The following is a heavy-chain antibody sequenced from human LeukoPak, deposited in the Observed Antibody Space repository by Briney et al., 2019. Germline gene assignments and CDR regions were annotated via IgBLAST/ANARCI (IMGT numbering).Heavy chain of an antibody. CDR2: ITNDGSST. V-gene: IGHV3-64*01. J-gene: IGHJ4*02. Sequence: GPLRLSCTASGFNFSTSAMHLVRQAPGKGPEYVSAITNDGSSTYYAQSVNGRFTISRDNYKNTLFLQVGSLSPEDMAVYYCARAENGGIYSYWGQGTLVTVSS. CDR3: ARAENGGIYSY. D-gene: IGHD1-26*01. CDR1: GFNFSTSA.